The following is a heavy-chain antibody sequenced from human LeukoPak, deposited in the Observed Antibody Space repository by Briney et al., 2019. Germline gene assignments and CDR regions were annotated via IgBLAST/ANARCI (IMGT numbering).Heavy chain of an antibody. CDR3: ASLYGDYGADY. V-gene: IGHV3-48*03. J-gene: IGHJ4*02. CDR2: ISSSGSTI. Sequence: GGSLRLSCAASGFTFSSYEMNWVRHAPGKGLEWVSYISSSGSTIYYADSVKGRFTISRDNAKNSLYLQMNSLRAEDTAVYYCASLYGDYGADYWGQGTLVTVSS. CDR1: GFTFSSYE. D-gene: IGHD4-17*01.